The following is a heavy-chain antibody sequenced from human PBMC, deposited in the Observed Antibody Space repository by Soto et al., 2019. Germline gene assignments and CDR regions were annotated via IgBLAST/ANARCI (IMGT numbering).Heavy chain of an antibody. D-gene: IGHD3-22*01. CDR3: ARDFGSSGYTFDY. Sequence: SVKVSCKASGGTFSSYAISWVRQAPGQGLEWMGGIIPIFGTANYAQKFQGRVTITADESTSTAYMELSSLRSEDTAVYYCARDFGSSGYTFDYWGQGTLVTVSS. CDR1: GGTFSSYA. V-gene: IGHV1-69*13. CDR2: IIPIFGTA. J-gene: IGHJ4*02.